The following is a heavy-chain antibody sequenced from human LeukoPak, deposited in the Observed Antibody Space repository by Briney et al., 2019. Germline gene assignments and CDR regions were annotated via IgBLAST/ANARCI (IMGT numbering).Heavy chain of an antibody. J-gene: IGHJ4*02. CDR2: IYYSGST. V-gene: IGHV4-59*01. Sequence: PSETLSLTCTVSGGSISSYYWSWIRQPPGKGLERIGYIYYSGSTNYNPSLKSRVTISVDTSKNQFSLKLSSVTAADTAVYYCARAQNYYDSSGYYDYWGQGTLVTVSS. CDR1: GGSISSYY. D-gene: IGHD3-22*01. CDR3: ARAQNYYDSSGYYDY.